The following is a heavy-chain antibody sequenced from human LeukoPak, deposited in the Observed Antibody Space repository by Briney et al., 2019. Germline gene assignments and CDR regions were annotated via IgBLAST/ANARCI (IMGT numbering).Heavy chain of an antibody. J-gene: IGHJ4*02. D-gene: IGHD1-26*01. Sequence: GGSLRLSRAASGFTFDDYAMHWVRQAPGKGLEWVSGVSWNSGTIGYADSVKGRFTISRDNAKNSLYLQMNSLRGEDTALYYCAKDSGSYPYFDYWGQGTLVTVSS. CDR1: GFTFDDYA. V-gene: IGHV3-9*01. CDR3: AKDSGSYPYFDY. CDR2: VSWNSGTI.